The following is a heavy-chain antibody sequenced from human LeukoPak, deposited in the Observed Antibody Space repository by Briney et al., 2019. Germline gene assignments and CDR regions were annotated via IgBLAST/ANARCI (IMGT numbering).Heavy chain of an antibody. J-gene: IGHJ4*02. CDR2: IRWNSGSI. Sequence: GGSLRLSCAASGFTFDDYAMQWVRHAPGKGLEWFSGIRWNSGSIGYADSVKGRFTISRDNAKNSLYLQMNSLRAEDTALYYCAKDGDYENGSESYYYWGQGTLVTVSS. D-gene: IGHD3-10*01. CDR3: AKDGDYENGSESYYY. CDR1: GFTFDDYA. V-gene: IGHV3-9*01.